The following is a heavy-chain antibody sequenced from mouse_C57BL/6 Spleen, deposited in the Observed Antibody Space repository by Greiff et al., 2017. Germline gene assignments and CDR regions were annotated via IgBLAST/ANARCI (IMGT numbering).Heavy chain of an antibody. CDR1: GFSLTSYG. Sequence: VKLVESGPGLVAPSQSLSITCTVSGFSLTSYGVDWVRQSPGKGLEWLGVIWGVGSTNYNSALKSRLSISKDNSKSQFFLKMNSLQTDDTAMYYCASGPYYYGSSSWFAYWGQRTLVTVSA. CDR3: ASGPYYYGSSSWFAY. J-gene: IGHJ3*01. D-gene: IGHD1-1*01. CDR2: IWGVGST. V-gene: IGHV2-6*01.